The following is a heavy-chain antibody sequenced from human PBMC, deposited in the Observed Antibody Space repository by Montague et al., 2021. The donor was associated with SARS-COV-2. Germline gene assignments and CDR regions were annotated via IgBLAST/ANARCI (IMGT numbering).Heavy chain of an antibody. Sequence: PALVKPPQPLTLTCTFSGFSLSTSGMRASWIRQPPGKALEWLARIDWXXXKFYSTSLKTRLTISKDTSKNQVVLTMTNMDPVDTATYYCARSYYDILTAYYTPFDYWGQGTLVTVSS. CDR2: IDWXXXK. J-gene: IGHJ4*02. D-gene: IGHD3-9*01. CDR1: GFSLSTSGMR. CDR3: ARSYYDILTAYYTPFDY. V-gene: IGHV2-70*04.